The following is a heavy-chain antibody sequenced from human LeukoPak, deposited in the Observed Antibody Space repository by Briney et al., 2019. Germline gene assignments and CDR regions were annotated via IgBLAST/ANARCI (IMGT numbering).Heavy chain of an antibody. CDR3: ARGVGNWNYDS. D-gene: IGHD1-7*01. Sequence: GGPLRLSCTASGFTFSSYAIHWARQAPGKGLEWVAVISIDGNNKFFADSVKGRFTISRDNSKNTVYLQMNSLRGEDTAVYYCARGVGNWNYDSWGQGSLVIVSS. CDR1: GFTFSSYA. CDR2: ISIDGNNK. J-gene: IGHJ5*01. V-gene: IGHV3-30-3*01.